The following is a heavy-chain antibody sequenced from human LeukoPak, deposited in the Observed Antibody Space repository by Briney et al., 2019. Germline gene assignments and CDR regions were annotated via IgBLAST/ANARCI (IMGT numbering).Heavy chain of an antibody. Sequence: ASVKVSCKASGYTFTSYDINWVRQATGQGLEWMGWMNPYRGDTGYAQKFQGRVTMTRNTSISTVYMELSSLRSEDAAVYFCARVSYDIWVMDVWGQGTTVTVSS. V-gene: IGHV1-8*01. D-gene: IGHD3-9*01. J-gene: IGHJ6*02. CDR3: ARVSYDIWVMDV. CDR1: GYTFTSYD. CDR2: MNPYRGDT.